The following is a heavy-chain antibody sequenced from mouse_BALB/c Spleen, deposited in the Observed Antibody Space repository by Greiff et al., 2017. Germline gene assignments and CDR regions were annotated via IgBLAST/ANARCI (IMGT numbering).Heavy chain of an antibody. CDR2: IYPGDGST. V-gene: IGHV1-14*01. Sequence: VQLQQSGPELVKPGASVKMSCKASGYTFTSYVMHWVKQKPGQGLEWIGWIYPGDGSTKYNEKFKGKATLTADKSSSTAYMQLSSLTSENSAVYFCARSGSSGFAYWGQGTLVTVSA. D-gene: IGHD1-1*01. J-gene: IGHJ3*01. CDR3: ARSGSSGFAY. CDR1: GYTFTSYV.